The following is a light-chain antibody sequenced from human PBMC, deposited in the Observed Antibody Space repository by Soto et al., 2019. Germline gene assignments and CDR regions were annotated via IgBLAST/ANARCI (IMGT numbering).Light chain of an antibody. Sequence: QSVLTQPRSVSASPGQSVTISCTGSSTDIGGHNSVSWYQQHPGKAPKLIIYNVFRRPSGVPDRFSASKSGDTASLTISGLRAEDEADYYCYSYAGTYTWLFGGGTKLTVL. CDR3: YSYAGTYTWL. CDR2: NVF. J-gene: IGLJ2*01. CDR1: STDIGGHNS. V-gene: IGLV2-11*01.